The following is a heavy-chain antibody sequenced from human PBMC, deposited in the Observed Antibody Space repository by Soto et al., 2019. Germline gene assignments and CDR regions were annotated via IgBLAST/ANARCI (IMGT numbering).Heavy chain of an antibody. V-gene: IGHV4-31*03. D-gene: IGHD1-1*01. CDR1: GGSISSGGYY. CDR2: IYYSGST. J-gene: IGHJ4*02. CDR3: ARWARSPARRPNYYFDY. Sequence: QVQLQESGPGLVKPSQTLSLTCTVSGGSISSGGYYWSWIRQHPGKGLEWIGYIYYSGSTYYNPSLKRRVTISVDTSKNQFSLKLSSVTAADTAVYYCARWARSPARRPNYYFDYWGQGTLVTVSS.